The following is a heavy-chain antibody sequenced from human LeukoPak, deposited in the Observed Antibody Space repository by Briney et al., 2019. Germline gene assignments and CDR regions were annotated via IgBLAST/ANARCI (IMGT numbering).Heavy chain of an antibody. CDR3: ARGLNI. CDR2: INHSGST. CDR1: GGSFSGYY. V-gene: IGHV4-34*01. Sequence: PSETLSLTCAVYGGSFSGYYWSWIRQPPGKGLEWIGEINHSGSTNYNPSLKSRVTISVDTSENQFSLRLSSVTAVDTAVYYCARGLNIWGQGTMVTVSS. J-gene: IGHJ3*02.